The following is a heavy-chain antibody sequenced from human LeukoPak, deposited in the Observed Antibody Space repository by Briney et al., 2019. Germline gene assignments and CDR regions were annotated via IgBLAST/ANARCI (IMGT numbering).Heavy chain of an antibody. CDR2: IYHSGST. J-gene: IGHJ3*02. CDR3: ARLDYYDSRKPIDAFDI. V-gene: IGHV4-39*01. CDR1: GGSISSSSHY. D-gene: IGHD3-22*01. Sequence: TSQTLSLTCTVSGGSISSSSHYWGWIRQPPGKGLEWIGSIYHSGSTYYSPSLKSRVTIFVDTSKNQFTLKLGSVTAADTAVYYCARLDYYDSRKPIDAFDIWGQGTMVTVSS.